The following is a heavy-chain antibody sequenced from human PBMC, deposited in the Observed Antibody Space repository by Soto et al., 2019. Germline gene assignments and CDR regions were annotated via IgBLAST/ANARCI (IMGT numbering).Heavy chain of an antibody. V-gene: IGHV1-18*01. CDR3: SKNGTTWFAS. Sequence: GASVKASCTTSGYSYHNSGISWVRQAPGQGLEWMGWISVFNGYAHYAQKFQGRVIMTADTLTSTAYMELRGLRSDDTAMYYCSKNGTTWFASWGQGTPVTSPQ. CDR1: GYSYHNSG. CDR2: ISVFNGYA. J-gene: IGHJ5*01. D-gene: IGHD1-1*01.